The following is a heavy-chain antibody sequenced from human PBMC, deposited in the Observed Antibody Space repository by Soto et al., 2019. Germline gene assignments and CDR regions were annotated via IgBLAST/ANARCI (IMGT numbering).Heavy chain of an antibody. V-gene: IGHV3-23*01. CDR2: ISGSGGST. CDR3: AKDWDSEFYYFDY. D-gene: IGHD1-26*01. Sequence: GGSLRLSYAASGFTFSSYAMSWVRQAPGKGLEWVSAISGSGGSTYYADSVKGRFTISRDNSKNTLYLQMNSLRAEDTAVYYCAKDWDSEFYYFDYWGQGTLVTVSS. J-gene: IGHJ4*02. CDR1: GFTFSSYA.